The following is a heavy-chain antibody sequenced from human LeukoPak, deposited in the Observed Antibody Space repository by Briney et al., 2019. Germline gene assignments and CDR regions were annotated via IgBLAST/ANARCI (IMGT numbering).Heavy chain of an antibody. CDR1: GGSITSSSYY. CDR2: IYYRGST. CDR3: ARRWTGYSYGDAFDI. V-gene: IGHV4-39*01. Sequence: PSETLSLTCTVSGGSITSSSYYWGWIRQPPGKGLEWIGSIYYRGSTFNNPSLKGRVTISVYTSKHKLSLNLSSVTAADTAVYYCARRWTGYSYGDAFDIWGQGTMVTVSS. J-gene: IGHJ3*02. D-gene: IGHD5-18*01.